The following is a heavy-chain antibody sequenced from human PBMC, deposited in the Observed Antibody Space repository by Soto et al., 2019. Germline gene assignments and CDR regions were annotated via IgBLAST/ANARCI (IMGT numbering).Heavy chain of an antibody. V-gene: IGHV3-48*01. CDR1: GFTFSSYS. J-gene: IGHJ4*02. CDR3: ARAVGLGYGDSPYFFDY. Sequence: EVQLVESGGGLVQPGGSLRLSCAASGFTFSSYSMNWVRQAPGKGLEWVSYISSSSSTIYYADSVKGRFTISRDNAKNSLYLQLNSLRADAPAEYYCARAVGLGYGDSPYFFDYWGQGTLVTVSS. D-gene: IGHD4-17*01. CDR2: ISSSSSTI.